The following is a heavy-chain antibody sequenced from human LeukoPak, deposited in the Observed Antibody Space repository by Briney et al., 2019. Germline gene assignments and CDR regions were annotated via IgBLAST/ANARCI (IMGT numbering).Heavy chain of an antibody. Sequence: GGSLRLSCAASGFTFSSYAMSWVRQAPGKGLEWVSAISGSGGSTYYADSVKGRFTISRDNSKNTLYLQMNSLRAEDTAVYYCARDSPYCSSTSCYKDYWGQGTLVTVSS. D-gene: IGHD2-2*02. CDR2: ISGSGGST. CDR3: ARDSPYCSSTSCYKDY. CDR1: GFTFSSYA. J-gene: IGHJ4*02. V-gene: IGHV3-23*01.